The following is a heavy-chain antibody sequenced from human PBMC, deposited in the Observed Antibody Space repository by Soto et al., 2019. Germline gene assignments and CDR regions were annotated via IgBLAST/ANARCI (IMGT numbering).Heavy chain of an antibody. CDR1: GFSFDDYA. Sequence: EVQLLESGGGLVQPGGSLRLSCAASGFSFDDYAMTWVRQAAGKGLEWVSATSGSGDNTYYADSVKGRFTISRDNSKNTLYLQMNSLRAEDTAVYYCAKGKYSGSYFDYWGQGTLVTVSS. CDR2: TSGSGDNT. CDR3: AKGKYSGSYFDY. D-gene: IGHD1-26*01. J-gene: IGHJ4*02. V-gene: IGHV3-23*01.